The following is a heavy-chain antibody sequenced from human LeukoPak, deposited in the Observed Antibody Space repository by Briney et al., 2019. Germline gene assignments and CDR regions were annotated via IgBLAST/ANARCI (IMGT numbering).Heavy chain of an antibody. Sequence: PGGSLRLSCAASGFTFDDYAMHWVRQAPGKGLEWVSGISWNSGSIGYADSVNGRFTISRDNAKNSLYLQMNSLRAEDMALYYCAKGTGGYSSGGYFDYWGQGTLVTVSS. V-gene: IGHV3-9*03. J-gene: IGHJ4*02. CDR2: ISWNSGSI. CDR3: AKGTGGYSSGGYFDY. CDR1: GFTFDDYA. D-gene: IGHD6-19*01.